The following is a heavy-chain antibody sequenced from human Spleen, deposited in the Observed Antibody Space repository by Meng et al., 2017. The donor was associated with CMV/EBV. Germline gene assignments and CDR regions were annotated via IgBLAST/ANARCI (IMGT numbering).Heavy chain of an antibody. CDR2: INPSGGST. CDR1: GYTFTGYY. CDR3: ARGNKRYYRGSYYFDY. Sequence: ASVKVSCKASGYTFTGYYIYWVRQAPGQGLEWMGIINPSGGSTRYAQKFQARVTMTRDTSASTVYMELSSLRSEDTAVYFCARGNKRYYRGSYYFDYWGQGTLVTVSS. J-gene: IGHJ4*02. D-gene: IGHD5-12*01. V-gene: IGHV1-46*01.